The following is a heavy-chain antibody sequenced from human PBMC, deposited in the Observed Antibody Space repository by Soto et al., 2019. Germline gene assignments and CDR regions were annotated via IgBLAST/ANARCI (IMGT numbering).Heavy chain of an antibody. Sequence: EVQLVESGGGLVQPGGSLRLSCAASGFTFSDHFMDWVRHAPGKGLEWVGRSRNKASSDTTEHAAAVKGRFTISRDDSKNALCLQMNSLITEDTAVYYCARLANYGGNPLDYWGQGTLVTVSS. J-gene: IGHJ4*02. CDR3: ARLANYGGNPLDY. V-gene: IGHV3-72*01. CDR2: SRNKASSDTT. CDR1: GFTFSDHF. D-gene: IGHD4-17*01.